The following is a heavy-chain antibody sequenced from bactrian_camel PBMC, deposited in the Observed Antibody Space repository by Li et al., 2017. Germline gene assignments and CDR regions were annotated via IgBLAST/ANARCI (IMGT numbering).Heavy chain of an antibody. CDR2: IVGGGDTT. J-gene: IGHJ4*01. CDR1: GFTFSDYR. D-gene: IGHD2*01. Sequence: VQLVESGGGSVQAGGSLTLSCGCSGFTFSDYRVWWIRQTPSKGFEWVSIIVGGGDTTYYTPDSVKGRFTISRDNAKNTVYLQMKLLKPEDTAKYYCTLDHTMSTTPRSQGTQVTVS. V-gene: IGHV3S1*01.